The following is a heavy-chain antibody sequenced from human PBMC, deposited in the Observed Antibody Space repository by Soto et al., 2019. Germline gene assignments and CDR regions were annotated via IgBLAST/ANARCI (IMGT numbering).Heavy chain of an antibody. Sequence: ASVKVSCKASGYTIISYGISWVRQAPGQGLEWMGWIGAYSGNTNYVQKFRGRVTMTTDTSTSTAYMELRSLRSDDSAVYFCARGGSYYRPFDYWGQGTLVTAPQ. CDR3: ARGGSYYRPFDY. CDR1: GYTIISYG. CDR2: IGAYSGNT. V-gene: IGHV1-18*01. D-gene: IGHD1-26*01. J-gene: IGHJ4*02.